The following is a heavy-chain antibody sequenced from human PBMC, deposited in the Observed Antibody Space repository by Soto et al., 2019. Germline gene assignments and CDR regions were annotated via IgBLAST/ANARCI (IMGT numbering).Heavy chain of an antibody. D-gene: IGHD2-2*01. CDR3: ARDPKQSNNQRGYSSTRKRKYYYYGMDV. CDR1: GFTFSSYG. CDR2: IWYDGSNK. Sequence: GSLRLSCAASGFTFSSYGMHWVRQAPGKGLEWVAVIWYDGSNKYYADSVKGRFTISRDNSKNTLYLQMNSLRAEDTAVYYCARDPKQSNNQRGYSSTRKRKYYYYGMDVWGQGTTVTVSS. V-gene: IGHV3-33*01. J-gene: IGHJ6*02.